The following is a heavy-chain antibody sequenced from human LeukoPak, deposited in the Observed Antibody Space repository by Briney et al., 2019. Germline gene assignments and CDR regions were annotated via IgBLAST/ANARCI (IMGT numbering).Heavy chain of an antibody. CDR3: ARSCRILDIVATIRARLGGNGFDI. CDR2: IYHSGST. D-gene: IGHD5-12*01. V-gene: IGHV4-39*07. CDR1: GDSMSSSHYC. Sequence: PSETLSLTCTVSGDSMSSSHYCWGWIRQPPGKGLEWIGSIYHSGSTYYNPSLKSRVTIAVETSKNQFSLKLSSVTAADKAVYYCARSCRILDIVATIRARLGGNGFDIWGQGTMVTVSS. J-gene: IGHJ3*02.